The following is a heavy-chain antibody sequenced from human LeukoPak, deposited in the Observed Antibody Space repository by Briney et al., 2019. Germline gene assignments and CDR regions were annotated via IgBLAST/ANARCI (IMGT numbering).Heavy chain of an antibody. D-gene: IGHD3-9*01. CDR2: ISYDGSKR. Sequence: AGGSLRLSCAASGFIFSYYDMDWVRQVPGKGLEWVGNISYDGSKRFYADSMEGRFTISRDNSKNILYLQMNSLTAEDTAVYYCANLLDVVTSNDQWGQGTLVTVSP. V-gene: IGHV3-30*02. CDR1: GFIFSYYD. J-gene: IGHJ5*02. CDR3: ANLLDVVTSNDQ.